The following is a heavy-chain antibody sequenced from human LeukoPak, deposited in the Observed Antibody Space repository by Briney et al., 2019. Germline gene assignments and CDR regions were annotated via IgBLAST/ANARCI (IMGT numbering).Heavy chain of an antibody. CDR1: GSTSSTYH. V-gene: IGHV3-23*01. CDR2: ISDQE. Sequence: GGSLRLPCSVSGSTSSTYHMGWVRQAPGKGLEWVSIISDQEYYADSVKGRFAISRDSSKNTLYLQMYSLTAEDTAIYYCAETLGPGRHYFISWGQGTLVTVSS. CDR3: AETLGPGRHYFIS. J-gene: IGHJ4*02. D-gene: IGHD3-16*01.